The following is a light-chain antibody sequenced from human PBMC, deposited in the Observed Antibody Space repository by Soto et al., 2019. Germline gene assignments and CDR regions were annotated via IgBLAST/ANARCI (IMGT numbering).Light chain of an antibody. CDR3: QQYDTFSGT. J-gene: IGKJ4*02. CDR1: QSISSW. CDR2: DAS. Sequence: DILMTPPPSPPSSFVGDSIIITYLSSQSISSWLAWYQQKPGEAPKLLIYDASALPRGVPSRFSGSGSGTKFTLTIASLQADDFATYYCQQYDTFSGTFGAGTKVDIK. V-gene: IGKV1-5*01.